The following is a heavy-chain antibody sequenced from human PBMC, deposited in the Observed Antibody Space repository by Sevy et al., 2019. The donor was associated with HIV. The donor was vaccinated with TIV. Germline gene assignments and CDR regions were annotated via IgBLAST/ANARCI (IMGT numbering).Heavy chain of an antibody. J-gene: IGHJ6*02. CDR2: IRSKAYGGTT. V-gene: IGHV3-49*04. CDR1: GFTFDDYT. CDR3: TRVEGAADWGMDV. D-gene: IGHD1-26*01. Sequence: GGSLRLSCRASGFTFDDYTMSWVRQAPGKGLEWFAFIRSKAYGGTTEYAASVKGRFTISRDEFKSIAYLQMNSLKTEDTAVYYCTRVEGAADWGMDVWGQGTTVTVSS.